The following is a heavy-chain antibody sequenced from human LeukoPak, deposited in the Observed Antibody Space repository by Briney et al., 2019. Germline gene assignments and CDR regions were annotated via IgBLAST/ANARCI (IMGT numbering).Heavy chain of an antibody. V-gene: IGHV4-34*01. CDR2: INHSVGT. CDR1: GGSFSDYY. J-gene: IGHJ4*02. D-gene: IGHD4-23*01. CDR3: ARGGGNGGYLDRLDY. Sequence: KPSETLSLTCAVYGGSFSDYYWTWIRQPPGKGLEWIGEINHSVGTNYNLSLKSRVTISVDTSKNEFSLKLTSVTAADTAFYYCARGGGNGGYLDRLDYWGQGTLVTVSS.